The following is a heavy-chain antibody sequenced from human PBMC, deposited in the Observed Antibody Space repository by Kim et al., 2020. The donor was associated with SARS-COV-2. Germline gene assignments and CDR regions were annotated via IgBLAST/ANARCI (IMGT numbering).Heavy chain of an antibody. CDR3: AKDSKPAQVLRYFDWLPKPTFDY. CDR2: ISGSGGST. CDR1: GFTFSSYA. V-gene: IGHV3-23*01. J-gene: IGHJ4*02. D-gene: IGHD3-9*01. Sequence: GGSLRLSCAASGFTFSSYAMSWVRQAPGKGLEWVSAISGSGGSTYYADSVKGRFTISRDNSKNTLYLQMNSLRAEDTAVYYCAKDSKPAQVLRYFDWLPKPTFDYWGQGTLVTVSS.